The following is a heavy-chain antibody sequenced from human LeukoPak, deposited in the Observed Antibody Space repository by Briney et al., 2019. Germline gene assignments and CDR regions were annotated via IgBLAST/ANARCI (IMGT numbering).Heavy chain of an antibody. CDR3: AREDSSSWYGQIDY. D-gene: IGHD6-13*01. Sequence: SETLSLTCTVSGGSISSYYWSWIRQPPGKGLEWIGYIYYSGSTNYNPSLKSRVTISVDTSKNQFSLKLSSVTAADTAVYYCAREDSSSWYGQIDYWGQGTLVTVSS. V-gene: IGHV4-59*01. CDR1: GGSISSYY. J-gene: IGHJ4*02. CDR2: IYYSGST.